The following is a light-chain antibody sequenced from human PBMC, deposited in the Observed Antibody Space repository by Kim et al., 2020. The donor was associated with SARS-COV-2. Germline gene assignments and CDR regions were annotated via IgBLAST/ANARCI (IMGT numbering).Light chain of an antibody. Sequence: EIVLTQSPGTLSLSPRERATLSCRASQSVSNNYFAWYQQKPGQAPRLLIYSVSSRATGIPDRFSGSGSGTDFTLTISRLEPDDFAVYYCQQYGSSPRTFGQGTKVDIK. CDR3: QQYGSSPRT. V-gene: IGKV3-20*01. J-gene: IGKJ1*01. CDR2: SVS. CDR1: QSVSNNY.